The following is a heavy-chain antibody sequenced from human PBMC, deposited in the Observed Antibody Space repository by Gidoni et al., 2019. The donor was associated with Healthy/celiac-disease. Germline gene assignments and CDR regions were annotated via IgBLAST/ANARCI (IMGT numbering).Heavy chain of an antibody. J-gene: IGHJ4*02. V-gene: IGHV5-51*01. CDR2: IYPGDSDT. CDR3: ARSEYDILTGYYKGYFDY. D-gene: IGHD3-9*01. Sequence: EVQLVQSGAEVKKPGESLKISCKGSGYSFTSYWIGWVRQMPGKGLEWMGIIYPGDSDTRYSPSFQGQVTISADKSISTAYLQWSSLKASDTAMYYCARSEYDILTGYYKGYFDYWGQGTLVTVSS. CDR1: GYSFTSYW.